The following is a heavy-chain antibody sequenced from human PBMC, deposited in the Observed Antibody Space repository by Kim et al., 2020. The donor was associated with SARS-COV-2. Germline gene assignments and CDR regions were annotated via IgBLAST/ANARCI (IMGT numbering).Heavy chain of an antibody. CDR2: T. Sequence: TNYAQKCQGRVTMTRDTSISTAYVERSRLRSDDTAVYYCARGRQPHVDYWGQGTLVTVSS. D-gene: IGHD6-13*01. V-gene: IGHV1-2*02. J-gene: IGHJ4*02. CDR3: ARGRQPHVDY.